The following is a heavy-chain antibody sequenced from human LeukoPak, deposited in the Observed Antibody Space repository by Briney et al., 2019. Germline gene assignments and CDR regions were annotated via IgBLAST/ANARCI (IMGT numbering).Heavy chain of an antibody. V-gene: IGHV1-2*02. CDR3: ARGRTKYYDFWSGYYPVYYYYGMDA. CDR1: GYTFTGYY. Sequence: SVKVSCKASGYTFTGYYMHWVRQAPGQGLEWMGWINPNSGGTNYAQKFQGRVTMTRDTSISTAYMELSSLRSEDTAVYYCARGRTKYYDFWSGYYPVYYYYGMDAWGQGTTVTVSS. CDR2: INPNSGGT. J-gene: IGHJ6*02. D-gene: IGHD3-3*01.